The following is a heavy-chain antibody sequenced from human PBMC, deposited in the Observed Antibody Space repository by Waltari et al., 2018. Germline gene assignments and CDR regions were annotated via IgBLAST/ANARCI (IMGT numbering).Heavy chain of an antibody. CDR1: GGSISSYY. J-gene: IGHJ2*01. D-gene: IGHD2-15*01. Sequence: QVQLQESGPGLVKPSETLSLTCTVSGGSISSYYWSWIRQPPGKGLEWIGYIYYSGSTNYNPSLKSRVTISVDTSKNQFSLKLSSVTAADTAVYYCARVGAVAHWYFDLWGRGTLVTVSS. CDR3: ARVGAVAHWYFDL. CDR2: IYYSGST. V-gene: IGHV4-59*08.